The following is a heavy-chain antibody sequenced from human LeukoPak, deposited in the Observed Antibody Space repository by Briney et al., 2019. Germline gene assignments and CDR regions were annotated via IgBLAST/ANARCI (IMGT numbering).Heavy chain of an antibody. J-gene: IGHJ4*02. D-gene: IGHD3-10*01. CDR2: ISSSSSTI. Sequence: GGSLRLSCAASGFTFSSYSMNWVRQAPGKGLEWVSYISSSSSTIYYADSVKGQFTISRDNAKNSLYLQVNSLRAEDTAVYYCARALSDMVRGAFDYWGQGTLVTVSS. CDR1: GFTFSSYS. CDR3: ARALSDMVRGAFDY. V-gene: IGHV3-48*01.